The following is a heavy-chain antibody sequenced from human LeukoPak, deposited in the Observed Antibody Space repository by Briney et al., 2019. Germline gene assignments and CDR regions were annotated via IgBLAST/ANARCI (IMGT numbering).Heavy chain of an antibody. CDR3: ARSTHYHYVWFPNPLDAFDI. V-gene: IGHV3-23*01. CDR2: ISNSGGST. D-gene: IGHD3-16*01. CDR1: GFTFSSYA. J-gene: IGHJ3*02. Sequence: GGSLRLSCAASGFTFSSYAMSWLRQAPGKGLEWVSAISNSGGSTYYADSVKGRFTISRDNSKNTLYLQINSLRAEDTAVYYCARSTHYHYVWFPNPLDAFDIWGQGTMVTASS.